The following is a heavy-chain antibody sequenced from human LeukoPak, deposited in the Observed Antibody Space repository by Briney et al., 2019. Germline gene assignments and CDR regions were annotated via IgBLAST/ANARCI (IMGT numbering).Heavy chain of an antibody. Sequence: GGSLRLSCAASGFTFSSYAMHWVRQAPGKGLEWVAVISYDGSNKYYADSVKGRFTISRDNSKNTLYLQMNSLRAEDTAVYYCAREPLYDYTSFDYWGQGTLVTVSS. CDR1: GFTFSSYA. D-gene: IGHD4-11*01. CDR3: AREPLYDYTSFDY. V-gene: IGHV3-30-3*01. CDR2: ISYDGSNK. J-gene: IGHJ4*02.